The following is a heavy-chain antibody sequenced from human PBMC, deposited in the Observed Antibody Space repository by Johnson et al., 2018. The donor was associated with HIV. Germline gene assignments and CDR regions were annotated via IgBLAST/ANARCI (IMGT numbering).Heavy chain of an antibody. J-gene: IGHJ3*02. D-gene: IGHD4-17*01. CDR3: AREETTAPAAFDI. V-gene: IGHV3-30*04. CDR2: ISYDGSNK. CDR1: GFTFSSYA. Sequence: QEQLVESGGGVVQPGRSLRLSCAASGFTFSSYAMHWVRQAPGKGLEWVAVISYDGSNKYYADSVKGRFTISRDNSKNTLYLQMNSLRAEDTAVYYCAREETTAPAAFDIWGQGTMVTVSS.